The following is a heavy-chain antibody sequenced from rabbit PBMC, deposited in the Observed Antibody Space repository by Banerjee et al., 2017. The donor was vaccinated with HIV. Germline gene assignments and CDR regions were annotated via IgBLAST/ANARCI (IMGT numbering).Heavy chain of an antibody. CDR1: GFSFSSGYN. CDR2: IYTGDGST. CDR3: ARGVAGYGL. J-gene: IGHJ4*01. D-gene: IGHD6-1*01. V-gene: IGHV1S45*01. Sequence: QEQLVESGGGLVKPGASLTLTCKASGFSFSSGYNMCWVRQAPGKGLEWIGCIYTGDGSTSYASWAKGRFTISKTSSTTVTLQMTSLTAADTATYFCARGVAGYGLWGQGTLVTVS.